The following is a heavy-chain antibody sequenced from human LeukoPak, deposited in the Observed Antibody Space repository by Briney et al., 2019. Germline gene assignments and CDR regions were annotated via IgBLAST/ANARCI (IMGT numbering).Heavy chain of an antibody. D-gene: IGHD3-10*01. CDR2: IYSGGST. J-gene: IGHJ4*02. V-gene: IGHV3-53*01. CDR1: GFTVSSNY. CDR3: ARESGNYYGSGSYYV. Sequence: GGSLRLSCAASGFTVSSNYMSWVRQAPGKGLEWVSVIYSGGSTYYADSVKGRFTISRDNSKNTLYLQMNSLRAENTAVYYCARESGNYYGSGSYYVWGQGTPVTVSS.